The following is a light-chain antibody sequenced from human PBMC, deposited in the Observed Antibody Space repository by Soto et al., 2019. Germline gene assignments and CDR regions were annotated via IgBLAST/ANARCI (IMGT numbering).Light chain of an antibody. CDR1: QSVNNY. V-gene: IGKV3-11*01. CDR3: QQRFSWPPIT. J-gene: IGKJ5*01. Sequence: EIVLTQSPATLSLSPGEIATLSCRASQSVNNYLTWYQQKPGQAPRLLIYDASNRATGIPARFSGSGSSTDFTLTISSLEPEDFAVYDCQQRFSWPPITFGQGTRLEIK. CDR2: DAS.